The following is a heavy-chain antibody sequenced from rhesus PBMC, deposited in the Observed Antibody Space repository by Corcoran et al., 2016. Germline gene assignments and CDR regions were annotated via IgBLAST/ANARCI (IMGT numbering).Heavy chain of an antibody. CDR3: ARSGDRVVFTAGFDY. CDR1: GGSISSNY. V-gene: IGHV4-173*01. Sequence: QLQLQESGPGLVKPSETLSLTCAVSGGSISSNYWSWIRQPPGKGLEWIGRISGSGGSTDYNPSLKSRVTISTDTSKNQFSLKLSSVTAADTAVYYCARSGDRVVFTAGFDYWGQGVLVTVSS. J-gene: IGHJ4*01. D-gene: IGHD2-27*01. CDR2: ISGSGGST.